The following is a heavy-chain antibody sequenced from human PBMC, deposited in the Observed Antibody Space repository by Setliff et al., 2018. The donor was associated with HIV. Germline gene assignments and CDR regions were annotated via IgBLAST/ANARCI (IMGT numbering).Heavy chain of an antibody. Sequence: SETLSLTCTVSGGPLSSYYWNWIRQPPGKGLEWIGDIDYRGSTNYNPSLQSRVIIPADTSKNQFSLKLSSVTAADTAVYYCAREIYGGNSRPFDYWGQGTLVTVSS. CDR1: GGPLSSYY. CDR3: AREIYGGNSRPFDY. CDR2: IDYRGST. D-gene: IGHD4-17*01. J-gene: IGHJ4*02. V-gene: IGHV4-59*01.